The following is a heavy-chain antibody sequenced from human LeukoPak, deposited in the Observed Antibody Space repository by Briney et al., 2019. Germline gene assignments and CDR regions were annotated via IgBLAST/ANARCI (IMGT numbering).Heavy chain of an antibody. CDR3: ARLIAVAGTSY. J-gene: IGHJ4*02. CDR2: IYYSGST. CDR1: GFTFSRYW. Sequence: GSLRLSCAASGFTFSRYWMSWVRQPPGKGLEWIGSIYYSGSTYYNPTLKSRVTISVDTSKNQFSLKLSSVTAADTAVYYCARLIAVAGTSYWGQGTLVTVSS. D-gene: IGHD6-19*01. V-gene: IGHV4-39*01.